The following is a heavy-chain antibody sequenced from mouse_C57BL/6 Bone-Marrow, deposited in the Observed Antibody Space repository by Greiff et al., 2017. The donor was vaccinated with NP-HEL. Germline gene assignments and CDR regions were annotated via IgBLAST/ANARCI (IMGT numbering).Heavy chain of an antibody. CDR3: ARFYYAEDY. J-gene: IGHJ2*01. D-gene: IGHD1-1*01. Sequence: VKLMESGAELARPGASVKLSCKASGYTFTSYGISWVKQRTGQGLEWIGEIYPRSGNTYYNEKFKGKATLTADKSSSTAYMELRSLTSEDSAVYFCARFYYAEDYWGQGTTLTVAS. CDR2: IYPRSGNT. CDR1: GYTFTSYG. V-gene: IGHV1-81*01.